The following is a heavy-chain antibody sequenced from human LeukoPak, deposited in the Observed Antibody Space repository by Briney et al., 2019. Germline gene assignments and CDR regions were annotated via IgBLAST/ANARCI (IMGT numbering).Heavy chain of an antibody. CDR1: GYSTSTGYY. V-gene: IGHV4-38-2*01. CDR3: ARKYGSNAGYFDY. Sequence: TSETLPLTCAVSGYSTSTGYYWGWVRQPPGKGLEWIGNSYHSGTSYYNPSLKSRVSISVDTSKNQFSLKLRSVTAADTAVYYCARKYGSNAGYFDYWGQGALVTVSS. D-gene: IGHD4-23*01. J-gene: IGHJ4*02. CDR2: SYHSGTS.